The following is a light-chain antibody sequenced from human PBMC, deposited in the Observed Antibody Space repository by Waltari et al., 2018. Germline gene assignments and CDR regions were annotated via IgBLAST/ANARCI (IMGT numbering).Light chain of an antibody. V-gene: IGLV4-69*01. J-gene: IGLJ3*02. Sequence: LVLTQSPSASASLGASVKLTCILSSGYRSNVIAVLLQQPGEGPRYLMKVNSDGSHRKGDDIPDRFSASKSGTECYLTSASLQSEDEADYYCQTGGHGTWVFGGGTKLTVL. CDR1: SGYRSNV. CDR3: QTGGHGTWV. CDR2: VNSDGSH.